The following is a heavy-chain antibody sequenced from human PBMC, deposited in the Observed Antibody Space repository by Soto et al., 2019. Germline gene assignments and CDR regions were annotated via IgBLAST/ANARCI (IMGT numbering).Heavy chain of an antibody. CDR2: IWYDGSNK. V-gene: IGHV3-33*01. CDR3: ARTTLVATWYFDL. Sequence: QVQLVESGGGVVQPGRSLRLSCAASGFTFSSYGMHWVRQAPGKGLEWVAVIWYDGSNKYYGDYVKGRFTISRDNSKNTLYLQMNILRAEDTAVYYCARTTLVATWYFDLWGRGTLVTVSS. D-gene: IGHD2-21*02. CDR1: GFTFSSYG. J-gene: IGHJ2*01.